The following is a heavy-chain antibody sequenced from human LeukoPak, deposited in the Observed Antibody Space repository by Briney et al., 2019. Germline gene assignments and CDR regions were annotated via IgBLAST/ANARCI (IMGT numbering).Heavy chain of an antibody. CDR1: GGSIRSYY. CDR2: IYIRGTT. Sequence: SETLSLTCTVSGGSIRSYYWSWLRQPPGKELEWIGHIYIRGTTDYNPSLKSRVTMSIGTYKNEFSLKLSSVTAADTAVYYCASLENVDWFDPWGQGSLVIVSS. J-gene: IGHJ5*02. CDR3: ASLENVDWFDP. D-gene: IGHD1-1*01. V-gene: IGHV4-4*09.